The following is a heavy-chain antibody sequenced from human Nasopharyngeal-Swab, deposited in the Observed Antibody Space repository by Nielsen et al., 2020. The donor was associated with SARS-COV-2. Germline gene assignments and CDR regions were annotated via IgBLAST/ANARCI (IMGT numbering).Heavy chain of an antibody. Sequence: GESLKISCAASGFTFSSYEMNWVRQAPGKGLEWVSYISSSGSTIYYADSVKGRFTISRDNAKNSLYLQMNSLRAEDTAVYYCARGSKWLVTYYYYGMDVWGQGTTVTVSS. CDR3: ARGSKWLVTYYYYGMDV. D-gene: IGHD6-19*01. CDR2: ISSSGSTI. J-gene: IGHJ6*02. V-gene: IGHV3-48*03. CDR1: GFTFSSYE.